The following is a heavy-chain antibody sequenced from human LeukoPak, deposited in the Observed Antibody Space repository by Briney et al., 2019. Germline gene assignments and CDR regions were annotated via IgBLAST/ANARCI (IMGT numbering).Heavy chain of an antibody. V-gene: IGHV3-48*01. Sequence: AGGSLRLSCAASGFSFSTYSMNWVRQAPGKGLEWVSYISSSSYTTYYADSVKGRFTISRDNAKNSLYLQINSLRAEDTAVYYCARDTFGSGYCSGGSCYSGSPFDYWGQGTLVTVSS. CDR2: ISSSSYTT. CDR1: GFSFSTYS. CDR3: ARDTFGSGYCSGGSCYSGSPFDY. J-gene: IGHJ4*02. D-gene: IGHD2-15*01.